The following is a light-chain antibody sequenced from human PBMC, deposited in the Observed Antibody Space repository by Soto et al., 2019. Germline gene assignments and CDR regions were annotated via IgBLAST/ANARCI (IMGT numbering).Light chain of an antibody. CDR1: SSDVGGYNY. CDR3: TSSTSGSLYV. Sequence: SALTQAASVSGSPGQSITISCTGTSSDVGGYNYVSWYQQFPGKVPKLLIYNVSNRPSGVSNRFSGSKSGNTASLTIFGLQAEDEADYFCTSSTSGSLYVFGTGTKVTVL. CDR2: NVS. V-gene: IGLV2-14*01. J-gene: IGLJ1*01.